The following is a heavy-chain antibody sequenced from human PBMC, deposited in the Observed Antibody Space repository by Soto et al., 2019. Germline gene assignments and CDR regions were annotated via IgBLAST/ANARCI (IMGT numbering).Heavy chain of an antibody. V-gene: IGHV4-61*08. Sequence: PSETLSLTCSVSGDSVSSGGYYWSWIRQPPGKGLEWIGHVYFSGSTNYIPSLKSRLTMSVDTAKNQFSLKLTSVTAADTAVYYCARIPINTYMIHWSYAWGQVTKVSVST. J-gene: IGHJ5*02. CDR2: VYFSGST. CDR3: ARIPINTYMIHWSYA. D-gene: IGHD3-16*01. CDR1: GDSVSSGGYY.